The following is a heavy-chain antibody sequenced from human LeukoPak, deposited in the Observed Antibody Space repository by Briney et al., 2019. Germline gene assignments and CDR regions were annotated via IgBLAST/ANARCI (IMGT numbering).Heavy chain of an antibody. V-gene: IGHV4-39*01. Sequence: PSETLSLTCTVSGASFNSSPYFWAWLRQSPGKGLEWIATFSYSGTAYYNPSLKSRLTISVDTSKNQFSLKLYSVTAADTAVFYCAANSADYNTLGSSYKVWGQGILVTVSS. J-gene: IGHJ4*02. D-gene: IGHD3-10*01. CDR3: AANSADYNTLGSSYKV. CDR2: FSYSGTA. CDR1: GASFNSSPYF.